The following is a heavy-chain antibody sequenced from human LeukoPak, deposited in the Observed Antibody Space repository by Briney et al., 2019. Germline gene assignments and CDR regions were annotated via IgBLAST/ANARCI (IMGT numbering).Heavy chain of an antibody. CDR3: AKDESDYGDY. J-gene: IGHJ4*02. CDR2: TSSKGGST. Sequence: GGSLRLSCAASGFPFSSYAMNWLRQAKGKGLEDLSATSSKGGSTYCANSVKGRFTVSRDNSKNTLYLQRICLRAEATAVYSCAKDESDYGDYWGQGTLVTVYS. CDR1: GFPFSSYA. V-gene: IGHV3-64*01.